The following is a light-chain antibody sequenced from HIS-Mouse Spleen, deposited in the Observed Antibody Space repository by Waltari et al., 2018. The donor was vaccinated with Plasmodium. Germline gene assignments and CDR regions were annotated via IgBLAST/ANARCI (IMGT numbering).Light chain of an antibody. CDR1: QSVLYSSNNKNY. Sequence: DIVMTQSPDSLAVSLGERATINCKSSQSVLYSSNNKNYLAWYQQKPGQPPKLLIYGASTRESGVPDRSSGSGSGTDFTRTISSLQAEDVAVYYCQQYYSTPYTFGQGTKLEIK. V-gene: IGKV4-1*01. CDR3: QQYYSTPYT. J-gene: IGKJ2*01. CDR2: GAS.